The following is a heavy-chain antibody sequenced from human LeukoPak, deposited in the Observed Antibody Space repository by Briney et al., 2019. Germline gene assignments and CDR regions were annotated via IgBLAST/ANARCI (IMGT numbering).Heavy chain of an antibody. CDR1: GGSFSGYY. D-gene: IGHD1-20*01. Sequence: PSETLSLTCGVYGGSFSGYYWSWIRQPPGKGLEWIGEINHSGSTNYNPSLKSRVTISVDRSKNQFSLKLSSVTAADTAVYYCARAGITGTTGAFDIWGQGTMVTVSS. CDR3: ARAGITGTTGAFDI. J-gene: IGHJ3*02. CDR2: INHSGST. V-gene: IGHV4-34*01.